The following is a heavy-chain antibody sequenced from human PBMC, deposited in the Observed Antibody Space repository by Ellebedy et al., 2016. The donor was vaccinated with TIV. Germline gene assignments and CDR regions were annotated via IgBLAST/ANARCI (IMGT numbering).Heavy chain of an antibody. Sequence: SETLSLTXTVSGGSIRSYYWSWIRQPPGKGLEWIGYIYDTGSTNYNPSLKSRVTISVDTSKNQFSLKLSSVTAADTAVYYCARDPRIYYNSRGPSLDYWGQGTLVTVSS. CDR3: ARDPRIYYNSRGPSLDY. CDR1: GGSIRSYY. CDR2: IYDTGST. J-gene: IGHJ4*02. D-gene: IGHD3-22*01. V-gene: IGHV4-59*12.